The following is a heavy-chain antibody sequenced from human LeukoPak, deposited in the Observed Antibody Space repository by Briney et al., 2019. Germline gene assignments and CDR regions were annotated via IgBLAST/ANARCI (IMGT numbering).Heavy chain of an antibody. CDR2: IYYSGST. CDR1: GGSISSYY. CDR3: ARETMDIVVVPAAISYYYYYYMDV. J-gene: IGHJ6*03. V-gene: IGHV4-59*01. Sequence: SETLSLTCTVSGGSISSYYWSWIRQPPGKGLEWIGYIYYSGSTNYNPSLKSRVTISVDTSKNQSSLKLSSVTAADTAVYYCARETMDIVVVPAAISYYYYYYMDVWGKGTTVTISS. D-gene: IGHD2-2*03.